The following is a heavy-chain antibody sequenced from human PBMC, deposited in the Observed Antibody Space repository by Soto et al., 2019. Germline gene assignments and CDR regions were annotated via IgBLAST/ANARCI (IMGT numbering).Heavy chain of an antibody. J-gene: IGHJ3*02. CDR1: GGSISSSSHY. CDR2: IYYSGST. D-gene: IGHD2-15*01. V-gene: IGHV4-39*01. CDR3: ARQGCSGGSCYGSFDI. Sequence: QLQLQESGPGLVKPSETLSLTCTVSGGSISSSSHYWGWIRQPPGKGLEWIGSIYYSGSTYYNPSLKSRVTISVDTSKNQFSLKLSSVTAADTAVYYCARQGCSGGSCYGSFDIWGQGTMVTVSS.